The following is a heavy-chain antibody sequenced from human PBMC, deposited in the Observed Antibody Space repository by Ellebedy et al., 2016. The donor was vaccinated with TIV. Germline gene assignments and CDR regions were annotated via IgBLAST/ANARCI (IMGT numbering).Heavy chain of an antibody. Sequence: PGGSLRLSCAVSGFTFSDHYMNWVRQSPGKGLEWVSSIRSTGSDKYYAESVKGRFTISRDNAQNTLFLQMNSLRVEDTAVYYCARGRGGSTGSDYFDYWGQGTLVTVSS. D-gene: IGHD2-2*01. V-gene: IGHV3-69-1*01. J-gene: IGHJ4*02. CDR3: ARGRGGSTGSDYFDY. CDR1: GFTFSDHY. CDR2: IRSTGSDK.